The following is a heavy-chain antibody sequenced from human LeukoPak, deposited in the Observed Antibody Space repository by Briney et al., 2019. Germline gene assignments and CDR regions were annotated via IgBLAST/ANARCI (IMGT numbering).Heavy chain of an antibody. D-gene: IGHD1-1*01. CDR1: GYTFTGYY. V-gene: IGHV1-2*02. CDR2: INPNSGGT. Sequence: ASVKVPCKASGYTFTGYYMHWVRQAPGQRLEWMGWINPNSGGTNYAQKFQGRVTMTRDTSISTAYMELSRLRSDDTAVYYCARDNWNDASGESYYYYYYMDVWGKGTTVTVSS. CDR3: ARDNWNDASGESYYYYYYMDV. J-gene: IGHJ6*03.